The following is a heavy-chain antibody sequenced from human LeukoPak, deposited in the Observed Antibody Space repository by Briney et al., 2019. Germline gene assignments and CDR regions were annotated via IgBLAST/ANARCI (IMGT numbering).Heavy chain of an antibody. CDR1: GGSISGYY. V-gene: IGHV4-59*01. CDR3: ARANPLYDDYHFDY. D-gene: IGHD4-17*01. Sequence: SETLSLTCTASGGSISGYYWTWIRQPPGKGLDWIGFVYYNGNTRYNPSLKSRVTISVDTSENQFSLKLTSVTAADTAMYYCARANPLYDDYHFDYWGQGSLVTVSS. CDR2: VYYNGNT. J-gene: IGHJ4*02.